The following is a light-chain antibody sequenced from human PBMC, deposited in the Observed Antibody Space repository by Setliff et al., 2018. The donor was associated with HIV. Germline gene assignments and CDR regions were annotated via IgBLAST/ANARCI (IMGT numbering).Light chain of an antibody. V-gene: IGLV2-8*01. Sequence: QSVLTQPPSASGSPGQSVTISCTGTSGDVGGYDYVSWYQQHPGKAPKLMIYEVNKRPSGVPDRFSGSKSGATASLTVSGLQAEDEADYLCTSYAGSNTYVFGTGTKV. J-gene: IGLJ1*01. CDR1: SGDVGGYDY. CDR3: TSYAGSNTYV. CDR2: EVN.